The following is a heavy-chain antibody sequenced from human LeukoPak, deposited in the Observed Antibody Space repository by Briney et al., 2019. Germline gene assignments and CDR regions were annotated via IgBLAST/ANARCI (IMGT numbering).Heavy chain of an antibody. CDR3: ARHKGRHYYDSSGYYRSLDYYYYYGMDV. Sequence: PGESLKISCKGSGYSFNSYWIGWVRQMPGKGLEWMGIIYPGDSDTRYSPSFQGQVTISADKSINTAYLQWSSLKASDTAMYYCARHKGRHYYDSSGYYRSLDYYYYYGMDVWGQGTTVTVSS. CDR2: IYPGDSDT. D-gene: IGHD3-22*01. CDR1: GYSFNSYW. V-gene: IGHV5-51*01. J-gene: IGHJ6*02.